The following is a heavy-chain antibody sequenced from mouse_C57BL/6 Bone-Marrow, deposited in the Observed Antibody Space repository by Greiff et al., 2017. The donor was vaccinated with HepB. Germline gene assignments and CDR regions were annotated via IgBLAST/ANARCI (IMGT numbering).Heavy chain of an antibody. D-gene: IGHD1-1*01. CDR2: ISNLAYSI. J-gene: IGHJ4*01. V-gene: IGHV5-15*01. CDR1: GFTFSDYG. CDR3: ARRYGSSYGAMDY. Sequence: EVHLVESGGGLVQPGGSLKLSCAASGFTFSDYGMAWVRQAPRKGPEWVAFISNLAYSIYYADTVTGRFTISRENAKNTLYLEMSSLRSEDTAMYYCARRYGSSYGAMDYWGQGTSVTVSS.